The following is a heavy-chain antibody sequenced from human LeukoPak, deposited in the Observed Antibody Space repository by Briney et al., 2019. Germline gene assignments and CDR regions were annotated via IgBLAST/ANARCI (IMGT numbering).Heavy chain of an antibody. Sequence: PGGSLRLSCAASGFTFSSYSMNWVRQAPGKGLEWVSSISSSSYIYYADSVKGRFTISRDNAKNSLYLRMNSLRAEDTAVYYCARDNCSGGSCYPLYYYGMDVWGQGTTVTVSS. CDR3: ARDNCSGGSCYPLYYYGMDV. J-gene: IGHJ6*02. D-gene: IGHD2-15*01. V-gene: IGHV3-21*01. CDR1: GFTFSSYS. CDR2: ISSSSYI.